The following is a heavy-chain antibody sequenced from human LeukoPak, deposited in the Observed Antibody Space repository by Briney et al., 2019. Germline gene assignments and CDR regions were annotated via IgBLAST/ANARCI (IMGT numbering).Heavy chain of an antibody. CDR3: AKVLFGDYYYYDSSGNGNYFDY. CDR2: ISYDVSNK. J-gene: IGHJ4*02. CDR1: GFTFTSYA. Sequence: GGSLRLSCAASGFTFTSYAMHWVRQAPGKGLEWVAVISYDVSNKYYADSVKGRFTISRDNSKNTLYLQMNSLRAEDTAVYYCAKVLFGDYYYYDSSGNGNYFDYWGQGTLVTVSS. D-gene: IGHD3-22*01. V-gene: IGHV3-30-3*01.